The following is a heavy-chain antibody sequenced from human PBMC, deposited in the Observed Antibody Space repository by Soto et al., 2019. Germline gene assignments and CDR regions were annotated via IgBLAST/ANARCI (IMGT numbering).Heavy chain of an antibody. CDR2: IYYSGNT. CDR3: ARLPKEYNFYGMVV. D-gene: IGHD1-1*01. Sequence: PSETLSLTCTVSGGSIVTSSYYWGWIRQPPGKGLEWLGHIYYSGNTYYHPSLKSRVTISVDTSRNQFSLRLSSVTAADTAVYYCARLPKEYNFYGMVVWCQGTTLTVFS. J-gene: IGHJ6*02. V-gene: IGHV4-39*01. CDR1: GGSIVTSSYY.